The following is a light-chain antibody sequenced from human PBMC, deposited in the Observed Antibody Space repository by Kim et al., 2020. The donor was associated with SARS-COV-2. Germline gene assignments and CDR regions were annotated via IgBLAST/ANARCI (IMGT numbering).Light chain of an antibody. J-gene: IGKJ1*01. CDR2: GAS. Sequence: LSPGERATLACRASQSVSSSYLAWYQQKPGQAPRLLIYGASSRATGIPDRFSGSGSGTDFTLTISRLEPEDFAVYYCQQYGSSQTFGQGTKVDIK. CDR3: QQYGSSQT. V-gene: IGKV3-20*01. CDR1: QSVSSSY.